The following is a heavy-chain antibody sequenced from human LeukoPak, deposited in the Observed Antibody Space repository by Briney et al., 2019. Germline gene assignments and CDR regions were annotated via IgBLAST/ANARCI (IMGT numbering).Heavy chain of an antibody. Sequence: SVKVSCKASGGTFSSYAINWVRQAPGQGLEWMGGIIPIFGTANYAQKFQGRVTITADKSTSTAYMELSSLRSEDTAVYYCAREKRHSGSQCLGYWGQGTLVTVSS. CDR3: AREKRHSGSQCLGY. CDR1: GGTFSSYA. D-gene: IGHD1-26*01. CDR2: IIPIFGTA. V-gene: IGHV1-69*06. J-gene: IGHJ4*02.